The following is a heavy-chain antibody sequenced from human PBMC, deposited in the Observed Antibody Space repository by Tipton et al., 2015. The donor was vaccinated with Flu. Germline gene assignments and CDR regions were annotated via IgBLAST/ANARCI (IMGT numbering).Heavy chain of an antibody. Sequence: QLVQSGAEVKKPGASVKVSCKASGYTFTTYGISWVRQAPGQGLEGMGWISAYNGNTNYAQKFQGRVTMTTDTSTSTAYMELRSLRSDDTAVYYCARERAYYDSSGYLYWGQGTLVTVSS. J-gene: IGHJ4*02. D-gene: IGHD3-22*01. CDR3: ARERAYYDSSGYLY. V-gene: IGHV1-18*01. CDR1: GYTFTTYG. CDR2: ISAYNGNT.